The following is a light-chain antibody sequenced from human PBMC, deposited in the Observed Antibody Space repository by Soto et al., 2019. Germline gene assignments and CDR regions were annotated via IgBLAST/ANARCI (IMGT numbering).Light chain of an antibody. J-gene: IGLJ1*01. CDR1: SSDVGGYNY. V-gene: IGLV2-14*01. CDR2: EVS. Sequence: QSVLTQPASVSGSPGQSITISCTGSSSDVGGYNYVSWYQQHPGKAPKLMIYEVSNRPSGVSFRFSGSKSGNTASLTISGLQAEGEADYYCSSYTSRTTYAFGTGTKV. CDR3: SSYTSRTTYA.